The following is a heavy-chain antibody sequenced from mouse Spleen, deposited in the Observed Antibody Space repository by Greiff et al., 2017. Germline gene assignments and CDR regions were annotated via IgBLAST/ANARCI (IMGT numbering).Heavy chain of an antibody. CDR2: IYPGNVNT. J-gene: IGHJ2*01. V-gene: IGHV1S56*01. D-gene: IGHD1-1*01. CDR3: ARERDSTVDY. CDR1: GYTFTSYY. Sequence: QVQLKQSGPELVKPGASVRISCKASGYTFTSYYIHWVKQRPGQGLEWIGWIYPGNVNTKYNEKFKGKATLTADKSSSTAYMQLSSLTSEDSAVYFCARERDSTVDYWGQGTTLTVSS.